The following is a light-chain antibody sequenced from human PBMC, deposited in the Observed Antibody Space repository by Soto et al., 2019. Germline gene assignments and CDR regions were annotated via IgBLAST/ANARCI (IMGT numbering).Light chain of an antibody. CDR1: NSNIGTNT. CDR2: NNS. V-gene: IGLV1-44*01. J-gene: IGLJ2*01. Sequence: QSVLTQTPSASGTPGQRVTISCSGRNSNIGTNTVAWYQQFPGTAPKLLIYNNSQRPSGVPDRFSGSKSGTSASLAISGLQSEDEADYYCAAWDDSLNGVLIGGGTKLTVL. CDR3: AAWDDSLNGVL.